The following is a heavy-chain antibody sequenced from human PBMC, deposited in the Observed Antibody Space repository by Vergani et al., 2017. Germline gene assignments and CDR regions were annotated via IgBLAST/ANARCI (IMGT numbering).Heavy chain of an antibody. CDR2: INHSGST. CDR3: ARGLGKWERYDYYYMDV. D-gene: IGHD1-26*01. J-gene: IGHJ6*03. V-gene: IGHV4-34*01. Sequence: QVQLQQWGAGLLKPSETLSLTCAVYGGSFSGYYWSWIRQPTGKGLEWIGEINHSGSTNYNPSLKSRVIISVDTSKNQFSLKLNSVTAADTAVYYCARGLGKWERYDYYYMDVWGKGTTVTVSS. CDR1: GGSFSGYY.